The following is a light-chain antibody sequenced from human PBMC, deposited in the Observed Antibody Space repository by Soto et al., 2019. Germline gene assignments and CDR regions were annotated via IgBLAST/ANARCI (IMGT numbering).Light chain of an antibody. CDR2: GAS. CDR1: QSVSNND. Sequence: EIVLTQSPGTLSLSPGERATLSCRASQSVSNNDLAWYQPNPGQAPRLLIYGASNRAPRIPDRFSGSGSGTDFTLTISRLEPEDFAVYYCQQYGSSGTFGQGTKVDI. CDR3: QQYGSSGT. V-gene: IGKV3-20*01. J-gene: IGKJ1*01.